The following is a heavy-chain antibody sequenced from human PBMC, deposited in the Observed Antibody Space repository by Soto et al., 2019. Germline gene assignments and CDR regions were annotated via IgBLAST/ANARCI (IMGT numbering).Heavy chain of an antibody. CDR2: VYHTGRT. J-gene: IGHJ4*02. CDR1: GGSISSYY. D-gene: IGHD3-3*01. Sequence: SETLSLTCTVSGGSISSYYWSWIRQPAGKGLEWIGYVYHTGRTSYNPSLKSRVSISMDTSKNQFSLNLDSVTAADTAVYFCARDFAYFDSWGQGTLVTVSS. V-gene: IGHV4-59*01. CDR3: ARDFAYFDS.